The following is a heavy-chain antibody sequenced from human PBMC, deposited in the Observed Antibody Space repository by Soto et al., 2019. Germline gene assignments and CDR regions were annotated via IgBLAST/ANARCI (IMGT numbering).Heavy chain of an antibody. D-gene: IGHD4-17*01. Sequence: QVQLQESGPGLVKPSQTLSLTCTVSGGSISSGGYYWSWIRQHPGKGLEWIGYIYYSGSTYYNPSLKSRVTISVDTPKNQFSRKLSSGTAADTAVYYCARWETTVTTGSHACDIWGQGTMVTVSS. J-gene: IGHJ3*02. CDR3: ARWETTVTTGSHACDI. V-gene: IGHV4-31*03. CDR1: GGSISSGGYY. CDR2: IYYSGST.